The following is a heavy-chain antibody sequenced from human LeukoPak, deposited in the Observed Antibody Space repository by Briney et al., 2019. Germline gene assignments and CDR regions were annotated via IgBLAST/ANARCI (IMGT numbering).Heavy chain of an antibody. CDR2: INSDGSEG. D-gene: IGHD3-10*01. CDR3: VRDPTRAECSDGSCYLDY. V-gene: IGHV3-7*03. Sequence: GGSLRLSCAVSGFTFSGFWMSWSRQAPGKGLEWVASINSDGSEGYYADVVKGRFTISRDNAKNSLYLQMSSLRAEDTAVYYCVRDPTRAECSDGSCYLDYWGQGILVSVSS. CDR1: GFTFSGFW. J-gene: IGHJ4*02.